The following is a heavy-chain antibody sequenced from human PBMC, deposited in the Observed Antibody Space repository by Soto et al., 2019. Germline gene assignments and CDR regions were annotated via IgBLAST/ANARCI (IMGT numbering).Heavy chain of an antibody. Sequence: QVPLVQSGAEVKKPGSSVKVSCKASGGTFSSYAISWVRQAPGQGLEWMGGIIPIFGTANYAQKFQGRVTITADESTSTAYMELSSLRSEDTAVYYCARDALVVVAPDDWDYYGMDVWGQGTTVTVSS. CDR3: ARDALVVVAPDDWDYYGMDV. CDR2: IIPIFGTA. CDR1: GGTFSSYA. V-gene: IGHV1-69*01. J-gene: IGHJ6*02. D-gene: IGHD2-15*01.